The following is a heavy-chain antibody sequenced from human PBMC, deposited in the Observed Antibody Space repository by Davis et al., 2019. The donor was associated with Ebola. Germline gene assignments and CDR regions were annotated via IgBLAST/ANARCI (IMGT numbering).Heavy chain of an antibody. D-gene: IGHD6-6*01. CDR3: ARSSIAARPGYYYGMDV. CDR2: ISSSSSYI. CDR1: GFTFSSYS. Sequence: GGSLRLSCAASGFTFSSYSMNWVRQAPGKGREWVSSISSSSSYIYYADSVKGRFTISRDNAKNSLYLQMNSLRAEDTAVYYCARSSIAARPGYYYGMDVWGQGTTVTVSS. J-gene: IGHJ6*02. V-gene: IGHV3-21*01.